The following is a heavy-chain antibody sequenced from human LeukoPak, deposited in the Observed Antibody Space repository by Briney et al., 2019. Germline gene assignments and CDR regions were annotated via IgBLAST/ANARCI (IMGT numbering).Heavy chain of an antibody. CDR1: GYTFTGYY. Sequence: ASVTVSCTASGYTFTGYYMHWVRQAPGQGLEWMGWINPNSGGTNYAQTFQGRVTMTRDTSITTAYMELSRLSSDDTAVYYCARHPGKVTNDWYFDLWGRGTLVTVSS. V-gene: IGHV1-2*02. D-gene: IGHD4-23*01. CDR2: INPNSGGT. J-gene: IGHJ2*01. CDR3: ARHPGKVTNDWYFDL.